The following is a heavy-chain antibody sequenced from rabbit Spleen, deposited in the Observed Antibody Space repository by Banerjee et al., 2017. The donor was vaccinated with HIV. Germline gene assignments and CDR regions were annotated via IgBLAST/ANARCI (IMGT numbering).Heavy chain of an antibody. J-gene: IGHJ4*01. V-gene: IGHV1S45*01. D-gene: IGHD6-1*01. CDR1: GFSFSSSYY. CDR3: ARDDPNIGDYGYTDLQL. CDR2: IYTGDGST. Sequence: QEQLVESGGGLVQPEGSLTLTCTASGFSFSSSYYMCWVRQAPGKGLEWIGCIYTGDGSTAYASWAKGRFTVSKTSSTTVTLQMTRLPAADTATYFCARDDPNIGDYGYTDLQLWGQGTLVTVS.